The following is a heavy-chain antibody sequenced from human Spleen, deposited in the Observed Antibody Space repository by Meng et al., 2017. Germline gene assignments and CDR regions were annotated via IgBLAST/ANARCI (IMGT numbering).Heavy chain of an antibody. CDR2: ISISGETT. Sequence: GGSLRLSCSVSGFTFGTSAMSWVRQAPGKGLEWVSFISISGETTSYADSVKGRFTISRDNSKNTVFLQINSLRVEDAAVYYCARSPIDKYDLSALPLDYWGQGTLVTVSS. J-gene: IGHJ4*02. V-gene: IGHV3-23*01. D-gene: IGHD3-16*01. CDR3: ARSPIDKYDLSALPLDY. CDR1: GFTFGTSA.